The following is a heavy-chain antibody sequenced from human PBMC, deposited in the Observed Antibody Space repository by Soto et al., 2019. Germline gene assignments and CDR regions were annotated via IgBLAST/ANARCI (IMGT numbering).Heavy chain of an antibody. CDR3: ARYVNPYDTAVWFDP. V-gene: IGHV4-61*08. J-gene: IGHJ5*02. CDR2: IYYSGTT. CDR1: GGSISSGDYY. D-gene: IGHD3-9*01. Sequence: SETLSLTCTVSGGSISSGDYYWSWIRQPPGKGLEWIGCIYYSGTTNYNSSLKSRVTISLDTSKNQFSLRLRSVTAADTAVYYCARYVNPYDTAVWFDPWGQGTLVTVSS.